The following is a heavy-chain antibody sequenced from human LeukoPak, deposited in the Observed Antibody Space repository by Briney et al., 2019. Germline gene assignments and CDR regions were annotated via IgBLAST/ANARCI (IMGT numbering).Heavy chain of an antibody. CDR2: ISSSSSYI. V-gene: IGHV3-21*01. D-gene: IGHD6-19*01. J-gene: IGHJ4*02. CDR3: AIPPGIAVAGSAD. Sequence: PGGSLRLSCAASGFTFSSYSMNWVRQAPGKGLEWVSSISSSSSYIYYADSVKGRFTISRDNAKNSLYLQMNSLRAEDTAVYYCAIPPGIAVAGSADWGQGTLVTVSS. CDR1: GFTFSSYS.